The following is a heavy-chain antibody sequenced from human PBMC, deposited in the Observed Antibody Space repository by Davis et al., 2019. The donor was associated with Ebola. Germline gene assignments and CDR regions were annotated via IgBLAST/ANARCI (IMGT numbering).Heavy chain of an antibody. J-gene: IGHJ4*02. Sequence: GESLKISCAASGFTFTTYYITWVRQAPGKGLEWVATIPHVGSEKYYVDSVQGRYTPTRDNAKNSLFLQMNSLRAEDTAVYYCVRRADYWGQGTLVTVSS. CDR3: VRRADY. V-gene: IGHV3-7*03. CDR1: GFTFTTYY. CDR2: IPHVGSEK.